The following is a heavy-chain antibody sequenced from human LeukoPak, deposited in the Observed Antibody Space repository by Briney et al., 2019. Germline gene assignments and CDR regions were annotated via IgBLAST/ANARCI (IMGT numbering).Heavy chain of an antibody. Sequence: GRSLRLSCAASGFTSSSYAMHWVRQVPGKGLEWVAVISYDGSNKYYADSVKGRFTISRDNSKNTLYLQMNSLRAEDTAVYYCATASVYGSGSYPHGAFDIWGQGTMVTVSS. CDR2: ISYDGSNK. CDR3: ATASVYGSGSYPHGAFDI. D-gene: IGHD3-10*01. CDR1: GFTSSSYA. V-gene: IGHV3-30-3*01. J-gene: IGHJ3*02.